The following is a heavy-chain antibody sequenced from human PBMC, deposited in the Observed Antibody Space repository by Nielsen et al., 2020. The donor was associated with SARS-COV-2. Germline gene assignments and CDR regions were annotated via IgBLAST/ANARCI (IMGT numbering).Heavy chain of an antibody. V-gene: IGHV1-2*06. CDR1: GYTFADYH. J-gene: IGHJ4*02. CDR3: ARVNFGYYYDFDY. CDR2: INANSGGT. Sequence: ASVKVSCKTYGYTFADYHIHWVRRAPGQGLEWVGRINANSGGTISAQKFQGRVTMTRDRSISAAYMELSSLRSDDTAVYYCARVNFGYYYDFDYWGQGTLVTVSS. D-gene: IGHD3-22*01.